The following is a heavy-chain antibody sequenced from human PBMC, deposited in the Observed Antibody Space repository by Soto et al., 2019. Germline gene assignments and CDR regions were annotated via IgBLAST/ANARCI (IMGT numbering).Heavy chain of an antibody. V-gene: IGHV3-74*01. CDR3: VVSGGSCVGVDP. CDR1: GFIFSNYW. J-gene: IGHJ5*02. CDR2: INSDGSST. Sequence: EVQLVESGGGLVQPGGSLRLSCAASGFIFSNYWMHWVRQAPGKGLVWVLVINSDGSSTNYAESVKARFTISRDNAKNTLYLQMSSLRGDDTAVYYCVVSGGSCVGVDPWGQGGLVTVSS. D-gene: IGHD2-15*01.